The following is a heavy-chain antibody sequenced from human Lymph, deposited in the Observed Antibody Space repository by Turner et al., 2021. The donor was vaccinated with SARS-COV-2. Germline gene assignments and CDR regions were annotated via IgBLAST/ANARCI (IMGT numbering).Heavy chain of an antibody. CDR1: GGTFSSYA. CDR3: ARDVTGPLSY. D-gene: IGHD1-20*01. V-gene: IGHV1-69*10. Sequence: QVQLVQSGAEVKKPGSSVQVSCKASGGTFSSYAISWVRQAPGQGLEWMGGIIPMLDIANYAQKFQGRVTITADKSTSTAYMELSSLRSEDTAVYYCARDVTGPLSYWGQGTLVTVSS. J-gene: IGHJ4*02. CDR2: IIPMLDIA.